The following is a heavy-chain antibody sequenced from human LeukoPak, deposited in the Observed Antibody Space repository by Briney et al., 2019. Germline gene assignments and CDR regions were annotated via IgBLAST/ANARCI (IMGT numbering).Heavy chain of an antibody. Sequence: GGSLRLSCAASGSTFSSYWMSWVRQAPGKGLEWVANIKQDGSEKYYVDSVKGRFTISRDNAKNSLYLQMNSLRAEDTAVYYCARAGGATIDYYYYGMDVWGQGTTVTVSS. CDR2: IKQDGSEK. D-gene: IGHD5-12*01. J-gene: IGHJ6*02. V-gene: IGHV3-7*01. CDR3: ARAGGATIDYYYYGMDV. CDR1: GSTFSSYW.